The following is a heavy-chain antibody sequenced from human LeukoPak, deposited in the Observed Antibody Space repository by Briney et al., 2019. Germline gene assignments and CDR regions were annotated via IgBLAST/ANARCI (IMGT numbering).Heavy chain of an antibody. CDR2: SNPNSGGT. J-gene: IGHJ4*02. V-gene: IGHV1-2*02. CDR1: GYTFTGYY. D-gene: IGHD2-2*01. Sequence: ASVKVSCKASGYTFTGYYMHWVRQAPGQGLEWMGWSNPNSGGTNYAQKFQGRVTMTRDTSISTAYMELSRLRSDDTAVYYCAREGIVVPAAMGGIDYWGQGTLVTVSS. CDR3: AREGIVVPAAMGGIDY.